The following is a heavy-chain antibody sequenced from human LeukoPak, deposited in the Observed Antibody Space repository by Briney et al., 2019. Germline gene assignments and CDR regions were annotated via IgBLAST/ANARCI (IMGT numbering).Heavy chain of an antibody. CDR1: GFTFSSYA. J-gene: IGHJ4*02. Sequence: GGSLRLSCAASGFTFSSYALSWVRQAPGKGLEWVSGISGNGGNTYYAGSVKGRFTISRDSSMNTVYLQMNTLRVEDTAVYYCAKGPKLGDGFHCDSWGQGTLVTVSS. CDR3: AKGPKLGDGFHCDS. CDR2: ISGNGGNT. D-gene: IGHD5-24*01. V-gene: IGHV3-23*01.